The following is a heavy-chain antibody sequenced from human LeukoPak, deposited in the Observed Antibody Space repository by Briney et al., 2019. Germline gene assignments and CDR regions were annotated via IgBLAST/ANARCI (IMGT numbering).Heavy chain of an antibody. J-gene: IGHJ3*02. CDR2: IYYSGST. CDR3: ARTVQLWSNAFDI. D-gene: IGHD5-18*01. V-gene: IGHV4-39*01. Sequence: SETLSPTCTVSGGSISSSSYYWGWIRQPPGKGLEWIGSIYYSGSTYYNPSFKSRVTISVDTSKNQFSLKLSSVTAADTAVYYCARTVQLWSNAFDIWGQGTMVTVSS. CDR1: GGSISSSSYY.